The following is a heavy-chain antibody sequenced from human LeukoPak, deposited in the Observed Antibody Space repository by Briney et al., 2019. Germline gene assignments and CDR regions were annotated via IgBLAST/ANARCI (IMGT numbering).Heavy chain of an antibody. CDR3: ARSPNFDWLSSPPRYFDY. J-gene: IGHJ4*02. CDR1: GGSINSYY. CDR2: IYYSGST. D-gene: IGHD3-9*01. V-gene: IGHV4-59*01. Sequence: PSETLSLTCTVSGGSINSYYWSWIRQPPGKGLEWIGYIYYSGSTNYNPSLKSRVTISVDTSKNQFSLKLSSVTAADTAVYYCARSPNFDWLSSPPRYFDYWGQGTLVTVSS.